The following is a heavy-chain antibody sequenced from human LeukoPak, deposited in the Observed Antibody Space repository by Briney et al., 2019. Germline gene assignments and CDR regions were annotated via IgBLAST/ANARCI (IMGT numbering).Heavy chain of an antibody. CDR2: IRHDGSKQ. D-gene: IGHD4-17*01. CDR1: GFTFSRYG. V-gene: IGHV3-30*02. Sequence: GGSVRLSCATSGFTFSRYGVHWVRQAPDKGLEWVAFIRHDGSKQYCAGSVKGRCTISRDTSKNTVYLQVDSLTGEDTAVYYCAKDNGDFLTPDNWGQGTLVTVSS. CDR3: AKDNGDFLTPDN. J-gene: IGHJ4*02.